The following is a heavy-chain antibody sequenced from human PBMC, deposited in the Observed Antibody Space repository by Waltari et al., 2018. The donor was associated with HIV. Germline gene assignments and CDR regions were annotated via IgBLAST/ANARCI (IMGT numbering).Heavy chain of an antibody. J-gene: IGHJ1*01. Sequence: EVQLVESGGALIQPGGSLRLSCAVSGFNVRTKYMSWVRQAPGKGLEGVSVSYIGGSTYYADSVKGRFTISRDEFRNTLNLQMNSLRVGDTAVYYCATHYEASGHEYFEHWGPGTLVAVSS. CDR1: GFNVRTKY. D-gene: IGHD1-26*01. V-gene: IGHV3-53*01. CDR2: SYIGGST. CDR3: ATHYEASGHEYFEH.